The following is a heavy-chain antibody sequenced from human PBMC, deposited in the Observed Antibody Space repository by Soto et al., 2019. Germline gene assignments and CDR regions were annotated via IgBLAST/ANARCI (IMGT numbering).Heavy chain of an antibody. Sequence: EMQLVESGGGLIQPGGSLRLSCAAAGLSVSSNYRGWVRQAPGKGLEGVSVIYSGGSTYYADSVKGRFTIYRDNSKNTLYLHMHSLRAEDTAVYYCARDRRDYHDNSGLGGFDYWGQGTLVTVSS. CDR3: ARDRRDYHDNSGLGGFDY. J-gene: IGHJ4*02. D-gene: IGHD3-22*01. V-gene: IGHV3-53*01. CDR1: GLSVSSNY. CDR2: IYSGGST.